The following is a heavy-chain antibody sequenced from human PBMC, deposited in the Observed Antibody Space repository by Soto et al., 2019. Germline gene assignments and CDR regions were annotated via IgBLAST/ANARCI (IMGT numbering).Heavy chain of an antibody. CDR3: ARVVMGYDYYGMDV. Sequence: SETLSLTCTLSGGSVRAPDWWNWVRQSPDKGLEWIAEVHISGHSNYNPSLRSRVSVSIDSSKNQFSLKLSSVTAADTAVYYCARVVMGYDYYGMDVWGQGSRVTVSS. V-gene: IGHV4-4*02. D-gene: IGHD3-22*01. J-gene: IGHJ6*02. CDR1: GGSVRAPDW. CDR2: VHISGHS.